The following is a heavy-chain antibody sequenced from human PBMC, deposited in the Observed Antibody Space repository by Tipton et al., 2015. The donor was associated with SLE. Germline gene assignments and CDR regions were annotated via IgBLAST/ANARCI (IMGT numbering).Heavy chain of an antibody. CDR3: ARINWGSSY. Sequence: QVQLVQSGAEVKNPGASVKVSCKASGYTFLSYGISWVRQAPGQGLEWMGRIDPDSGGTNYAPRFQGRVTMTRDTSIKTVYMELSSLRSDDTAVYYCARINWGSSYWGQGSLVTVSS. V-gene: IGHV1-2*06. J-gene: IGHJ4*02. D-gene: IGHD3-16*01. CDR1: GYTFLSYG. CDR2: IDPDSGGT.